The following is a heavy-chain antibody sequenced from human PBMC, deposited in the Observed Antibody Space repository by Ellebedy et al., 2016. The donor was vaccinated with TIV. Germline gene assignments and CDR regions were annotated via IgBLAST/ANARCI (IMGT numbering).Heavy chain of an antibody. D-gene: IGHD4-17*01. CDR1: GFTFSPYA. J-gene: IGHJ3*02. CDR3: ATDGSYGDYRSPTHAFEM. Sequence: GGSLRLSCAASGFTFSPYAMNWVRQAPGKGLEWVANINQGGSDKYYVDSVKGRFTVSRDNAQNSLFLQMNSLRAEDTAVYYCATDGSYGDYRSPTHAFEMWGQGTLVTVSS. CDR2: INQGGSDK. V-gene: IGHV3-7*01.